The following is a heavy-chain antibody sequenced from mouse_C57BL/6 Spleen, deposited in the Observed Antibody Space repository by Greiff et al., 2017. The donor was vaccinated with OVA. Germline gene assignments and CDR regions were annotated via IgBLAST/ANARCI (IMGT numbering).Heavy chain of an antibody. V-gene: IGHV1-52*01. Sequence: QVQLQQPGAELVRPGSSVKLSCKASGYTFTSYWMHWVKQRPIQGLEWIGNIDPSDSETHYNQKFKDKTTLTVDKSSSTAYMQLSSLTSEDSAVYYCAREEGYYAMDYWGQGTSVTVSS. J-gene: IGHJ4*01. CDR2: IDPSDSET. CDR1: GYTFTSYW. CDR3: AREEGYYAMDY.